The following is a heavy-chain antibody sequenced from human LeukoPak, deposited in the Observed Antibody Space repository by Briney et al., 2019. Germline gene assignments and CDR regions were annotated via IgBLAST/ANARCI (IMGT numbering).Heavy chain of an antibody. Sequence: SETLSLTCAVSGYSISSGYYWGWIRQPPGKGLEWIGSIYHSGSTYYNPSLKSRVTISVDTSKNQFSLKLSSVTAADTAVYYCARDRSSGYPSGFDPWGQGTLVTVSS. V-gene: IGHV4-38-2*02. CDR2: IYHSGST. CDR3: ARDRSSGYPSGFDP. CDR1: GYSISSGYY. J-gene: IGHJ5*02. D-gene: IGHD3-22*01.